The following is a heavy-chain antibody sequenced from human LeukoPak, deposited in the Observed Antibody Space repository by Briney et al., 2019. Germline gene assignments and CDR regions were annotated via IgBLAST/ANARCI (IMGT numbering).Heavy chain of an antibody. D-gene: IGHD6-13*01. Sequence: SETLSLTCTVSGGSISSYYWSWIRQPPGKGLEWIGYIYYSGSTNYNPSLKSRVTISVDTSKNQFSLKLSSVTAADTAVYYCARDVAAARGVYYYYGMDVCGQGTTVTVSS. V-gene: IGHV4-59*01. J-gene: IGHJ6*02. CDR1: GGSISSYY. CDR2: IYYSGST. CDR3: ARDVAAARGVYYYYGMDV.